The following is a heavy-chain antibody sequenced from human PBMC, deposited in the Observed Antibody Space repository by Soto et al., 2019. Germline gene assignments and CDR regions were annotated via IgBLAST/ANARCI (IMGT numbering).Heavy chain of an antibody. CDR2: MNPNSGNT. J-gene: IGHJ4*02. Sequence: QVQLVQSGAEVKKPGASVKVSCKASGYTFTSYDINWVRQATGQGLEWMGWMNPNSGNTGYAQKFQGRVTMTRNTSIRTAYMELSSLRSEDTAVYYCARGWGGDCSSPSCYEDGDYWGQGTLFTVSS. V-gene: IGHV1-8*01. D-gene: IGHD2-2*01. CDR1: GYTFTSYD. CDR3: ARGWGGDCSSPSCYEDGDY.